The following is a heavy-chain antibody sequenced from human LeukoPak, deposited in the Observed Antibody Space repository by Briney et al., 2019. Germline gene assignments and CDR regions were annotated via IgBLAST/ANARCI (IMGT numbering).Heavy chain of an antibody. J-gene: IGHJ6*03. V-gene: IGHV1-2*02. CDR3: ARGGGIAAGDSHYYYYYYMDV. CDR2: INPNSGGT. Sequence: GASVKVSCKASGYTFTGYYMHWVRQAPGQGLEWMGWINPNSGGTNYAQKFQGRVTMTRDTSISTAYMELSRLRSDDTAVYYCARGGGIAAGDSHYYYYYYMDVWGKGTTVTVSS. CDR1: GYTFTGYY. D-gene: IGHD6-25*01.